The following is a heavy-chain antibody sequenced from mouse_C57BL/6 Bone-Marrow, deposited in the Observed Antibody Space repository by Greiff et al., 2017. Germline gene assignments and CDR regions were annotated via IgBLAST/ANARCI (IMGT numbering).Heavy chain of an antibody. CDR2: IDPETGGT. D-gene: IGHD1-1*01. J-gene: IGHJ2*01. CDR3: TRGGTTVVADY. V-gene: IGHV1-15*01. CDR1: GYTFTDYE. Sequence: VQLQQSGAELVRPGASVTLSCKASGYTFTDYEMHWVKQTPVHGLEWIGAIDPETGGTAYNQKFKGKAILTADKSSSTAYMELRSLTSEDSAVYYCTRGGTTVVADYWGQGTTLTVSS.